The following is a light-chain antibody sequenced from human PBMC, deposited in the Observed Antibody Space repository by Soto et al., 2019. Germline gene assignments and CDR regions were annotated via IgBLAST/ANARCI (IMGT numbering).Light chain of an antibody. V-gene: IGKV1-39*01. CDR3: QESHNNRGT. CDR2: AAS. J-gene: IGKJ1*01. Sequence: DIQMTQSPSSLSASVGDRVSITCRASQSIGKFLNWYQQQPGKAPKILIYAASTLQSGVPSRFSGSGSGTDFTLTITSLQPEDFATYYCQESHNNRGTVGQGTKVDIK. CDR1: QSIGKF.